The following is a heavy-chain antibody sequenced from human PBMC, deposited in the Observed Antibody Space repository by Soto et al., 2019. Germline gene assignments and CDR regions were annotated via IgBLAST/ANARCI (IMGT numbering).Heavy chain of an antibody. CDR2: ISYDGSNK. J-gene: IGHJ5*02. V-gene: IGHV3-30*03. CDR3: ALTPVYSGCYFFPWFDH. Sequence: GGSLTLSCAASGFTFNSDCMHWIHQAQVNALEWVAVISYDGSNKYYADSVKVRFTISSDNSKNSLYLQMNSLRAEDTAVYFCALTPVYSGCYFFPWFDHWGQGTLVTVSS. CDR1: GFTFNSDC. D-gene: IGHD1-26*01.